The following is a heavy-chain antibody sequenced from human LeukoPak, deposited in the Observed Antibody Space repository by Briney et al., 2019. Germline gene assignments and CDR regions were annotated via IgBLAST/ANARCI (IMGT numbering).Heavy chain of an antibody. D-gene: IGHD5-18*01. CDR2: IIPIFGTA. CDR3: ARDLTAPVRPRGAFDI. V-gene: IGHV1-69*05. J-gene: IGHJ3*02. Sequence: RQAPGQGLEWMGGIIPIFGTANYAQKFQGRVTITTDESTSTAYMELRSLRSDDTAVYYCARDLTAPVRPRGAFDIWGQGTMVTVSS.